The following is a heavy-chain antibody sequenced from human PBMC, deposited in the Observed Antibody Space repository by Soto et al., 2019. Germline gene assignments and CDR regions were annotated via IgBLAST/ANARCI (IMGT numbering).Heavy chain of an antibody. Sequence: QAQLVASGGGVVQPGRSLRLSCAASEFTFSTYGMHWVRQAPGKGLEWVAFIYYDGSNKYYADSVKGRFTISRDNLKNTLYLQMNSLRAEDTAVYDCARDLGIAAAGTLMDVWGHGTTVTVSS. D-gene: IGHD6-13*01. V-gene: IGHV3-33*01. CDR3: ARDLGIAAAGTLMDV. CDR1: EFTFSTYG. J-gene: IGHJ6*02. CDR2: IYYDGSNK.